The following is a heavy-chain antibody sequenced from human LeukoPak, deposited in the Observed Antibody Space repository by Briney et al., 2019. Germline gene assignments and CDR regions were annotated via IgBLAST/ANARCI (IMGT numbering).Heavy chain of an antibody. J-gene: IGHJ4*02. D-gene: IGHD5-18*01. Sequence: GGSLRLSCAASGFTFSSYAMSWVRQAPGKGLEWVSAISGSGGSTYYADSVKGRFTISRDNSKNTLYLQMNSLSAEDTAVYYCAKDFFVDTDEPDYWGQGTLVTVSS. CDR2: ISGSGGST. V-gene: IGHV3-23*01. CDR3: AKDFFVDTDEPDY. CDR1: GFTFSSYA.